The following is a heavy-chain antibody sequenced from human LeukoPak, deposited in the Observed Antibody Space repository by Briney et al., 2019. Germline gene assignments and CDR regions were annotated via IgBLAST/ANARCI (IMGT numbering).Heavy chain of an antibody. Sequence: VASVKVSCKASGFTFTSYAISWVRQAPGQGLEWMGWISADNGNTDYAQRFQGRVTMTTDTSTSTAYMELRSLRSDDTAVYYCAWGGSGNYYYYYYMDVWGKGTTVTVSS. CDR1: GFTFTSYA. V-gene: IGHV1-18*01. CDR2: ISADNGNT. D-gene: IGHD3-10*01. CDR3: AWGGSGNYYYYYYMDV. J-gene: IGHJ6*03.